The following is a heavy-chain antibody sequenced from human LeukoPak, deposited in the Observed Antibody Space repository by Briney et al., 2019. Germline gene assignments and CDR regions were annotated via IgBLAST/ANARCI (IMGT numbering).Heavy chain of an antibody. J-gene: IGHJ4*02. Sequence: GSLRLSCAASGFTFSSYAMSWVRPAPGKGLEWVSAIIGSGGSTYYADSVKGRFTISRDNSKNTLYLQMNSLRAEDTAVYYCAKPPDLYCSSTSCHDYWGQGTLVTVSS. D-gene: IGHD2-2*01. CDR3: AKPPDLYCSSTSCHDY. CDR1: GFTFSSYA. CDR2: IIGSGGST. V-gene: IGHV3-23*01.